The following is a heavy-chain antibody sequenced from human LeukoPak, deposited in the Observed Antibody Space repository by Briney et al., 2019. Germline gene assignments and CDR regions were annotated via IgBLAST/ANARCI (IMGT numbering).Heavy chain of an antibody. Sequence: GGSFRLSCAASGFTFSSYWMHWVRQAPGKGLVWVSRINSDGSSTSYADSVKGRFTISRDNAKNTLYLQMNSLRAEDTAVYYCTQGSYPGGLDYWGQGTLVTVSS. CDR2: INSDGSST. J-gene: IGHJ4*02. CDR1: GFTFSSYW. D-gene: IGHD1-26*01. V-gene: IGHV3-74*01. CDR3: TQGSYPGGLDY.